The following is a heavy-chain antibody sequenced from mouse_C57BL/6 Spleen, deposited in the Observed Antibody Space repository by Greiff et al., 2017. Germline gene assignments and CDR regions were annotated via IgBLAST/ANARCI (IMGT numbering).Heavy chain of an antibody. CDR3: TEVTTASYYAMDY. CDR1: GFTFSNYW. J-gene: IGHJ4*01. V-gene: IGHV6-3*01. Sequence: EVKLMESGGGLVQPGGSMKLSCVASGFTFSNYWMNWVRQSPEKGLEWVAQIRLKSDNYATHYAESVKGRFTISRDDSKSSVYLQMNNLRAEDTGIYYCTEVTTASYYAMDYWGQGTSVTVSS. CDR2: IRLKSDNYAT. D-gene: IGHD1-2*01.